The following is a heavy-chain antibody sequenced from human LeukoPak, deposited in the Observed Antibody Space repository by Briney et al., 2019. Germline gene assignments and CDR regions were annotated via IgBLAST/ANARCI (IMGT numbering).Heavy chain of an antibody. J-gene: IGHJ4*02. V-gene: IGHV3-33*01. Sequence: GGSLRLSCAASGFTFSSYGMHWVRQAPGKGLEWVAVIWYDGSNKYYADSVKGRFTISRDNSKNTLYLQMNGLRAEDTAVYYCARDRYYGSGTIAGLYWGQGTLVTVSS. CDR2: IWYDGSNK. D-gene: IGHD3-10*01. CDR1: GFTFSSYG. CDR3: ARDRYYGSGTIAGLY.